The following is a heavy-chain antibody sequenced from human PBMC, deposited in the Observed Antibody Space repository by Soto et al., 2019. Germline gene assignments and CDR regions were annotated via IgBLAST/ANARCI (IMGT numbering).Heavy chain of an antibody. CDR1: GGSISSGGYY. CDR3: ARVASDYDILTGYYDY. V-gene: IGHV4-31*03. Sequence: SETLSLTCTVSGGSISSGGYYWSWIRQHPGKGLEWIGYIYYSGSTYYNPSLKSRVTISVDTSKNQFSLKLSSVTAADTAVYYCARVASDYDILTGYYDYWGQGTLVTVSS. J-gene: IGHJ4*02. CDR2: IYYSGST. D-gene: IGHD3-9*01.